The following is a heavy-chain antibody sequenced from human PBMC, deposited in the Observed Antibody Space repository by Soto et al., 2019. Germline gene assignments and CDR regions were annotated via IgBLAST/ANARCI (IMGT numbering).Heavy chain of an antibody. J-gene: IGHJ4*02. CDR1: GYTFSSHG. CDR3: ARTCSSSSCYHIY. CDR2: IVTYNGNT. V-gene: IGHV1-18*01. D-gene: IGHD2-2*01. Sequence: ASVKVSCKASGYTFSSHGITWLRQAPGLGLEWMGWIVTYNGNTNYAQSLQGRVTMTTDTSTSTAYMELRSLRSDDTAVYYCARTCSSSSCYHIYWGQGTQVTVSS.